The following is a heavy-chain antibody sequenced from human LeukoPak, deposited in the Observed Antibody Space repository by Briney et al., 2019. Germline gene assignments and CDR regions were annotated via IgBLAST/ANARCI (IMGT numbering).Heavy chain of an antibody. CDR2: VNQDGSDE. D-gene: IGHD3/OR15-3a*01. J-gene: IGHJ4*02. V-gene: IGHV3-7*01. Sequence: APGKALECVATVNQDGSDEYYVDSVKGRFTISRHNAKNSLYLQMNSLRTEDTAVYVCVKDWTHWGQGPMVTVSS. CDR3: VKDWTH.